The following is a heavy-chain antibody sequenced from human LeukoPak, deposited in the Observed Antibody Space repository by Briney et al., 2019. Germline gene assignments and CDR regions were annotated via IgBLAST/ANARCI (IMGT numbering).Heavy chain of an antibody. Sequence: PGGSLRLSCEASGFTFNTYAMHWVRQPPGKGLEWVALISYDGSDKIYTDSVKGRFTISRDNSKNTVYLQMNSLRGDDTAVYYCAIAKGPVDVVVAATGVFGYWGRGTLVTVSS. J-gene: IGHJ4*02. CDR2: ISYDGSDK. D-gene: IGHD2-21*02. CDR1: GFTFNTYA. V-gene: IGHV3-30*03. CDR3: AIAKGPVDVVVAATGVFGY.